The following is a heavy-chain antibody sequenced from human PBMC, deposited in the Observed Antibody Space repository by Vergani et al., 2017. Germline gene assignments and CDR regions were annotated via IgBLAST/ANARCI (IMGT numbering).Heavy chain of an antibody. CDR3: ARVNTETNGHLYYYYYMDV. CDR2: IDHTGRP. CDR1: GGSFTSYH. Sequence: QVQLQQWGGGLLKPSETLSLTCVVNGGSFTSYHWTWIRQSPGEGLEWVGDIDHTGRPDDNPSLKSRLTMSVDKYRNQFSLTLNSVTATDTAIYFCARVNTETNGHLYYYYYMDVWGQGTAVTVS. D-gene: IGHD4-11*01. V-gene: IGHV4-34*01. J-gene: IGHJ6*03.